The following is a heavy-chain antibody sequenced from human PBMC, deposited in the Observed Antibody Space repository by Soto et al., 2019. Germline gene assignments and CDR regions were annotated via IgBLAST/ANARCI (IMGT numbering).Heavy chain of an antibody. V-gene: IGHV1-69*01. J-gene: IGHJ4*02. Sequence: QVHVVQSGAEVKKPGSSVKVPCKAYGGTFNSFGIKWVRQAPGQGLEWVGGIIPVFGTINYAQKFRGRVTITADASTSTSYMELSSLRSDDTAVYYCAIENWGPGGHYFDHWGQGTLVTVS. CDR3: AIENWGPGGHYFDH. CDR1: GGTFNSFG. CDR2: IIPVFGTI. D-gene: IGHD7-27*01.